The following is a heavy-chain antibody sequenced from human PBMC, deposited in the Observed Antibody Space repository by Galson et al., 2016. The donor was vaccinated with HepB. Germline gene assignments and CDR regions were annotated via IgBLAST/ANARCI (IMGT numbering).Heavy chain of an antibody. CDR2: VYYNGIT. D-gene: IGHD1-1*01. CDR1: AGSISGTTYY. J-gene: IGHJ4*02. CDR3: ARLGPPTAQLVQRVFDY. V-gene: IGHV4-39*01. Sequence: SETLSLTCTVSAGSISGTTYYWGWIRQPPGKGLEYIGSVYYNGITYYSPSPQSRVTMSVDTSKNQFFLKLTSVTAADTAVYYCARLGPPTAQLVQRVFDYWGQGTLVTVSS.